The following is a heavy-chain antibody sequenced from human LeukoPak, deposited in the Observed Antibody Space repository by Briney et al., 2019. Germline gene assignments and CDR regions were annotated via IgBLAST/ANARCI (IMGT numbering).Heavy chain of an antibody. Sequence: GGSLRLSCAASGFTFDDYAMHWVRQAPGKGLEWVSGISWNSGSIGYADSMKGRFTIPRDNAKNSLYLQMNSLRAGDTALYYCAKGLRYFDWLLFDYWGQGTLVTVSS. D-gene: IGHD3-9*01. V-gene: IGHV3-9*01. CDR2: ISWNSGSI. J-gene: IGHJ4*02. CDR1: GFTFDDYA. CDR3: AKGLRYFDWLLFDY.